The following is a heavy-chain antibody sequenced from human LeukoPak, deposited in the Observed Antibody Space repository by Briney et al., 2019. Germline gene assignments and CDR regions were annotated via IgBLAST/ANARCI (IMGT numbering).Heavy chain of an antibody. CDR1: GGTFSSYA. CDR2: IIPIFGTA. V-gene: IGHV1-69*05. D-gene: IGHD2-2*01. CDR3: AYAEEGRFDY. Sequence: ASVKVSCKASGGTFSSYAISWVRQAPGQGLEWMGGIIPIFGTANYAQKFQGRVTITTDESTSTAYMGLSSLRSEDTAVYYCAYAEEGRFDYWGQGTLVTVSS. J-gene: IGHJ4*02.